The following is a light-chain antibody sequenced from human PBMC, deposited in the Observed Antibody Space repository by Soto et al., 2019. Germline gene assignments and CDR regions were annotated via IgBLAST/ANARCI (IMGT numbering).Light chain of an antibody. J-gene: IGKJ4*01. Sequence: EIVMTQSPATLSVSPGERATLSCRASQTVYSNLAWYQQKPGQAPRLLIYVASTRATGIPARFSASGSETEFTLTISSLQSEDFAVYFCQQYNKWPLSFGGGTKVEIK. CDR1: QTVYSN. CDR3: QQYNKWPLS. CDR2: VAS. V-gene: IGKV3-15*01.